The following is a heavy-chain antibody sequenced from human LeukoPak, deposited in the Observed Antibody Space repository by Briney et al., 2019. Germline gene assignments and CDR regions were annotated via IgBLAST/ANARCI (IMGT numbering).Heavy chain of an antibody. CDR3: ARGMYYYDSSGASWFDP. V-gene: IGHV3-30-3*01. CDR1: GFTFSSYA. Sequence: PGGSLRLSCAASGFTFSSYAMHWVRQAPGKGLEWVAVISYDGSNKYYADSVKGRFTISRDNSKNTLYLQMNSLRAEDTAVYYCARGMYYYDSSGASWFDPWGRGTLVTVSS. D-gene: IGHD3-22*01. CDR2: ISYDGSNK. J-gene: IGHJ5*02.